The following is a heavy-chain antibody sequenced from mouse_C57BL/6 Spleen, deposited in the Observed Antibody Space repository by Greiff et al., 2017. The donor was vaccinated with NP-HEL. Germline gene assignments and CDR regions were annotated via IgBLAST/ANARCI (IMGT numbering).Heavy chain of an antibody. J-gene: IGHJ3*01. CDR3: ARSDDYYGSSLFAY. CDR1: GYTFTSYW. D-gene: IGHD1-1*01. V-gene: IGHV1-72*01. CDR2: IDPNSGGT. Sequence: QVQLQQPGAELVKPGASVKLSCKASGYTFTSYWMHWVKQRPGRGLEWIGRIDPNSGGTKYNEKFKSKATLTVDIPASTAYMQLSSLTSEDSAVYYCARSDDYYGSSLFAYWGQGTLVTVSA.